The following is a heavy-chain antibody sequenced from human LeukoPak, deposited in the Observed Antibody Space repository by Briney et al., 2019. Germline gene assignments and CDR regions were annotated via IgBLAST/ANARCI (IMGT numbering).Heavy chain of an antibody. CDR2: INPSGGST. CDR1: GYTFTSYY. V-gene: IGHV1-46*01. CDR3: ARDLIVGYCSSTSCYGEYYYGMDV. Sequence: GASVKVSCKASGYTFTSYYMHWVRQAPGQGLEWMGIINPSGGSTSYAQNFQGRVTMTRDTSTSTVYMELSSLRSEDTAVYYCARDLIVGYCSSTSCYGEYYYGMDVWGQGTTVTVSS. J-gene: IGHJ6*02. D-gene: IGHD2-2*01.